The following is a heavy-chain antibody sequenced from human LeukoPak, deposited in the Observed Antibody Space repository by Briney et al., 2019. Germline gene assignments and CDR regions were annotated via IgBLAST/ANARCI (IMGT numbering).Heavy chain of an antibody. J-gene: IGHJ4*02. Sequence: SETLSLTCTGSGGSISSYYWSWIRQPPGRGLEWIGYIYYSGSTNYNPSLKSRVTISVDTSKNQFSLKLSSVTAADTAVYYCARDSVGFGELLVFDYWGQGTLVTVSS. CDR3: ARDSVGFGELLVFDY. V-gene: IGHV4-59*01. CDR2: IYYSGST. CDR1: GGSISSYY. D-gene: IGHD3-10*01.